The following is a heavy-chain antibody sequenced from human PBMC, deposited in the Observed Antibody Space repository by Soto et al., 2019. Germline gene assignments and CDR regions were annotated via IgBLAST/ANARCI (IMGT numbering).Heavy chain of an antibody. V-gene: IGHV3-11*01. CDR1: GFTFSDYY. J-gene: IGHJ3*02. CDR3: ARGREQLVRDDAFDI. CDR2: ISSSGSTI. Sequence: GGSLRLSCAASGFTFSDYYMSWIRQAPGKGLEWVSYISSSGSTIYYADSVKGRFTTSRDNAKNSLYLQMNSLRAEDTAVYYCARGREQLVRDDAFDIWGQGTMVTVSS. D-gene: IGHD6-13*01.